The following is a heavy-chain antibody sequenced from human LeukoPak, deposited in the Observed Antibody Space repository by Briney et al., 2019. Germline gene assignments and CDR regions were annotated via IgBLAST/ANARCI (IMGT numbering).Heavy chain of an antibody. Sequence: GGSLRLSCAASGITFSRFCMSWVRQAPGKGLQWVAYINQDGSEKHYVDSVKGRFTISRDNAENSLYLQMNSLRAEDTAIYYCARSIPYGTTWYGRSDYWGQGTLVTVSS. CDR1: GITFSRFC. CDR3: ARSIPYGTTWYGRSDY. V-gene: IGHV3-7*03. CDR2: INQDGSEK. D-gene: IGHD6-13*01. J-gene: IGHJ4*02.